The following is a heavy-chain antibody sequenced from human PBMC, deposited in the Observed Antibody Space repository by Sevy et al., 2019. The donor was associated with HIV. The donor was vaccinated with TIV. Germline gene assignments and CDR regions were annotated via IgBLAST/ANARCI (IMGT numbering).Heavy chain of an antibody. CDR2: ISSSSNFV. D-gene: IGHD3-10*01. V-gene: IGHV3-21*06. Sequence: GGSLRLSCTASGFPFSSYDMNWVRQAPGQGLEWISSISSSSNFVYQADSVKGRFTISRDNAKNSLFLQMNSLTVEDTAVYYCARDRGVSRTRVSYQYGMDVWGQGTTVTVSS. CDR1: GFPFSSYD. CDR3: ARDRGVSRTRVSYQYGMDV. J-gene: IGHJ6*02.